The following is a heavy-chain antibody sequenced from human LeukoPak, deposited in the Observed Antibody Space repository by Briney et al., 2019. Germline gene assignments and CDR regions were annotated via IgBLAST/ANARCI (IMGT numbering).Heavy chain of an antibody. Sequence: SETLSLTCAVYGGSFSGYYWSWIRQPPGKGLEWIGEINHSGSTNYNPSLKSRITISVDTPKNQFSLKLSSVTAADTAVYYCARDGFTNYYDSSGYPDYWGQGTLVTVSS. CDR3: ARDGFTNYYDSSGYPDY. V-gene: IGHV4-34*01. CDR1: GGSFSGYY. CDR2: INHSGST. D-gene: IGHD3-22*01. J-gene: IGHJ4*02.